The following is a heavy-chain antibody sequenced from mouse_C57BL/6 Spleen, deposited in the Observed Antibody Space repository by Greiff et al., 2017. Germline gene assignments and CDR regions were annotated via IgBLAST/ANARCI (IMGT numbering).Heavy chain of an antibody. J-gene: IGHJ3*01. CDR1: GYTFTSYW. D-gene: IGHD2-3*01. V-gene: IGHV1-64*01. Sequence: QVQLQQPGAELVKPGASVKLSCKASGYTFTSYWMHWVKQRPGQGLEWIGMIHPNSGSTNYNEKFKSKATLTVDKSSSTAYLQLSSLTSEDSAVYYCARGIYDGYTWFAYWGQGTLVTVSA. CDR2: IHPNSGST. CDR3: ARGIYDGYTWFAY.